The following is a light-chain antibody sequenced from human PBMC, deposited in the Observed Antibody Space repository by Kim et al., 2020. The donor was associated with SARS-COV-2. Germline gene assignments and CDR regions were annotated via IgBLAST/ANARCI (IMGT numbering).Light chain of an antibody. CDR2: EDN. V-gene: IGLV6-57*03. Sequence: GKAVTTTSTRSSGGVASNYVQWYQQRPGSAPTTVIYEDNQRPSGVPDRFSGSIDSSSNSASLTISGLKTEDEADYYCQSYDSSSWVFGGGTKLTVL. J-gene: IGLJ3*02. CDR3: QSYDSSSWV. CDR1: SGGVASNY.